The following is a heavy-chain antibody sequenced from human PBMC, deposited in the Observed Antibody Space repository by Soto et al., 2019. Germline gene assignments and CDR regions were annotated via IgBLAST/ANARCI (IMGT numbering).Heavy chain of an antibody. J-gene: IGHJ4*02. CDR2: IYYSGST. V-gene: IGHV4-31*03. CDR3: ARDVSGYGEFDY. D-gene: IGHD5-12*01. CDR1: GGSISSGGYY. Sequence: QVQLQESGPGLVKPSQTLSLTCTVSGGSISSGGYYWSWIRQHPGKGLEWIGYIYYSGSTYYNPSLKSRVTISVDTSKNQFSLKLSSVTAADTDVYYCARDVSGYGEFDYWGQGTLVTVSS.